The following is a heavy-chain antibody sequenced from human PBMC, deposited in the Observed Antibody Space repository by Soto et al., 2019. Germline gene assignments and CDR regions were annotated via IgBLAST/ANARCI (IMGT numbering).Heavy chain of an antibody. CDR2: IVVGSGNT. Sequence: QMQLVQSGPEVKKPGISVKVSCKASGFTFTSSAVQWVRQARGQRLEWIGWIVVGSGNTNYAQKFQERVTITRDMSTSTAYMELSSLRSEDTAVYYCAPVGVAGTDYFDYWGQGTLVTVSS. D-gene: IGHD6-19*01. CDR3: APVGVAGTDYFDY. CDR1: GFTFTSSA. J-gene: IGHJ4*02. V-gene: IGHV1-58*01.